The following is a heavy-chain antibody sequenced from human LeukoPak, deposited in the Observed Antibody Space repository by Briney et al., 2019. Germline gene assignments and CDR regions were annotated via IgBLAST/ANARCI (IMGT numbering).Heavy chain of an antibody. V-gene: IGHV3-23*01. CDR2: ISGSGGTT. Sequence: GGTLRLSCAASGFTFSSYGMSWVRQAPGKGLEWVSGISGSGGTTDYAGSVKGRFTISRDNSKNTLYLQMNSLRAEDTAVYYCVKESLGYGGNSADYWGQGTLVTVSS. CDR3: VKESLGYGGNSADY. CDR1: GFTFSSYG. D-gene: IGHD4-23*01. J-gene: IGHJ4*02.